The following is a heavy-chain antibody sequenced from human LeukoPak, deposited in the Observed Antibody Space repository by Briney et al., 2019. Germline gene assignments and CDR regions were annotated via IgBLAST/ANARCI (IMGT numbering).Heavy chain of an antibody. V-gene: IGHV1-69*01. CDR2: IIPIFGTG. Sequence: SVKVSCKAAGGTFISYAMSWVRQAPGQGSEWMGGIIPIFGTGNYAQKFQGRVTITADESTSTAYMELSSLRSEDTAVYYCARVFTMVRGAFDPWGQGTLVTVSS. D-gene: IGHD3-10*01. CDR1: GGTFISYA. J-gene: IGHJ5*02. CDR3: ARVFTMVRGAFDP.